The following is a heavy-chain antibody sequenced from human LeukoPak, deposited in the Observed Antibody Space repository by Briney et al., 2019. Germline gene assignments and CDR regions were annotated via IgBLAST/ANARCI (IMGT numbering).Heavy chain of an antibody. D-gene: IGHD3-10*01. J-gene: IGHJ6*02. V-gene: IGHV4-59*08. Sequence: SETLSLTCTVSGGSINSYYWSWIRQPPGKGLEWIGYIFYSGSTSYKSSLQSRVTISVDTSKNQFSLKLTSVTAADTAVYYCARAVVRGVINNYYYGMDVWGQGTTVTVSS. CDR3: ARAVVRGVINNYYYGMDV. CDR1: GGSINSYY. CDR2: IFYSGST.